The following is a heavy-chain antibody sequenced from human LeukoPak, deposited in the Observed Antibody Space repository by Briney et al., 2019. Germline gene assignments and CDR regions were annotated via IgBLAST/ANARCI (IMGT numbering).Heavy chain of an antibody. CDR1: GFTFSSYW. CDR2: IKQDGSEK. J-gene: IGHJ5*01. V-gene: IGHV3-7*01. Sequence: PGGSLRLSCAASGFTFSSYWMSWVRQAPGKGLEWVANIKQDGSEKYYVDSVKGRFTISRDNAKNSLYLQMNSLRAEDTAVYYCARGAMVRGVVLFDSWGQGTLVTVSS. D-gene: IGHD3-10*01. CDR3: ARGAMVRGVVLFDS.